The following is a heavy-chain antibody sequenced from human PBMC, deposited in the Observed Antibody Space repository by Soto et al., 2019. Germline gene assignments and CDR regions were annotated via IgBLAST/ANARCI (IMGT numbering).Heavy chain of an antibody. Sequence: ASVKVSCKASGYTFTSYGISWVRQAPGQGLEWMGWISACNGNTNYAQKLQGRVTMTTDTSTSTAYMELRSLRSDDTAVYYCARDQVTTVYYYYGMDVWGQGTTVTVSS. J-gene: IGHJ6*02. CDR1: GYTFTSYG. CDR3: ARDQVTTVYYYYGMDV. V-gene: IGHV1-18*01. CDR2: ISACNGNT. D-gene: IGHD4-17*01.